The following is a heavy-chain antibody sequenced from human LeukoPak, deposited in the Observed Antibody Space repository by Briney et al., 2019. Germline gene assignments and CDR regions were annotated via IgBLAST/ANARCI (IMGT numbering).Heavy chain of an antibody. J-gene: IGHJ4*02. CDR2: ISGGGAK. CDR1: GLGVSAYS. D-gene: IGHD4-17*01. Sequence: GGSLKLSCAVAGLGVSAYSISWVRQAPGKGLEWVSLISGGGAKHYADSVKGRFTISRDISRNTVHLQMSSVRVDDTAVYYCARESLRGDYFDYWGRGTLVTVSS. CDR3: ARESLRGDYFDY. V-gene: IGHV3-53*01.